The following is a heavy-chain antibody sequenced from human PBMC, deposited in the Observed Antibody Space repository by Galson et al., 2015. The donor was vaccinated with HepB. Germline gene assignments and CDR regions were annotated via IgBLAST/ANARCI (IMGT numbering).Heavy chain of an antibody. D-gene: IGHD5-12*01. CDR2: IYPADSDT. CDR3: ARLGYSGYEADS. J-gene: IGHJ4*02. Sequence: QSGAEVKKPGESLKISCKASGYSFSTNWIGWVRQMPGKGLEWMGIIYPADSDTRYSPSFQGQVTISADKSISTAYLQWSSLKASGTAMYLCARLGYSGYEADSWGQGTLVTVSS. CDR1: GYSFSTNW. V-gene: IGHV5-51*01.